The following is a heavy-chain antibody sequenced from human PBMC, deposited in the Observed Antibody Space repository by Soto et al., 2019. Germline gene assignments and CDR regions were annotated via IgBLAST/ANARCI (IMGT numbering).Heavy chain of an antibody. CDR1: GGSISSYY. D-gene: IGHD3-22*01. CDR2: IYYSGST. V-gene: IGHV4-59*01. Sequence: SETLSLTCTVSGGSISSYYWSWIRQPPGKGLEWIGYIYYSGSTNYNPSLKSRVTISVDTSKNQFSLELSSVTAADTAVYYCASDYYDSSGYGFDPWGQGTLVTVSS. J-gene: IGHJ5*02. CDR3: ASDYYDSSGYGFDP.